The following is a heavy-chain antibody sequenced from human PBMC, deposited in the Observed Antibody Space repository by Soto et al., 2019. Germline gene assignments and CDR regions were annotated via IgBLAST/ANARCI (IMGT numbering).Heavy chain of an antibody. V-gene: IGHV1-18*04. CDR3: AREEGISNWHAFDY. J-gene: IGHJ4*02. CDR1: GYTFTDYG. D-gene: IGHD1-20*01. CDR2: ISTYNGNT. Sequence: QVRLVQSGAEVKKPGASVKVSCKASGYTFTDYGISWVRQAPGQGLEWMGWISTYNGNTIYAQKIQGRVTMTTDTSTSTAYVEMRSLRSDGTAVYYCAREEGISNWHAFDYWGQGTLVTVSS.